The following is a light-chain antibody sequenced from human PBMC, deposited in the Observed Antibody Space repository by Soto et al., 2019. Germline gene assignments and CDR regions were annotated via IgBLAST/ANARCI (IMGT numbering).Light chain of an antibody. J-gene: IGKJ1*01. CDR2: AAS. CDR3: QQSYSTPWT. V-gene: IGKV1-39*01. CDR1: QTITNY. Sequence: DIQMTQSPSSLSASVGDRVTITCRASQTITNYLNWYQQKPGKAPNLLIYAASSLQSGVPSRFSGSGSGTDFTLTINSLQPADFATYYCQQSYSTPWTFGQGTKVDIK.